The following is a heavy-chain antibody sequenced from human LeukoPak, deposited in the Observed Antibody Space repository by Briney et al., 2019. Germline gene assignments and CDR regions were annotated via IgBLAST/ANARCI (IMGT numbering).Heavy chain of an antibody. CDR2: INTNSGGS. CDR3: ARDKSLADPYFFDY. Sequence: ASVKVSCKASGYTFTGYYIHWVRQAPGQGLEWMGWINTNSGGSNYAHKFQGRVTRTRDTSISAAYMDLHSLRSDDTDVYFCARDKSLADPYFFDYWGQGTLVTVSS. CDR1: GYTFTGYY. V-gene: IGHV1-2*02. J-gene: IGHJ4*02.